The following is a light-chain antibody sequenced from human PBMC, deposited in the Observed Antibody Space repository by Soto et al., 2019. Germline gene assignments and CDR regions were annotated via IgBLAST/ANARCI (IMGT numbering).Light chain of an antibody. Sequence: QSALTQPAYVSGSPGQSITISCTGTSSDVGGYNYVSWYQQHPGKAPKLMIYDVTNRPSGVSDRFSGSKSGNTASLTISGLQAEDEADYYCSSYTTNYTVLFGGGTKVTVL. CDR3: SSYTTNYTVL. J-gene: IGLJ2*01. CDR2: DVT. CDR1: SSDVGGYNY. V-gene: IGLV2-14*01.